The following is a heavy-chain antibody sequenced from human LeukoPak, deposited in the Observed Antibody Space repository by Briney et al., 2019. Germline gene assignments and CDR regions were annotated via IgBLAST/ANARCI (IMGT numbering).Heavy chain of an antibody. CDR1: GFXFGDYA. CDR2: IRSKAYGGTT. Sequence: PGGSLRLSCTASGFXFGDYAISWVRQAPGKGLEWVGFIRSKAYGGTTENAASVKGRFTISRDDSKSIAYLQMNSLKTEDTAVYYCTRARVPGVVIPVDYWGQGTLVTVSS. D-gene: IGHD3-3*01. J-gene: IGHJ4*02. V-gene: IGHV3-49*04. CDR3: TRARVPGVVIPVDY.